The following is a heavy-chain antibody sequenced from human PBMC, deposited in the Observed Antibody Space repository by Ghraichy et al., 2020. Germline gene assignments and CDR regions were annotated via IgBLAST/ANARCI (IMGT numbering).Heavy chain of an antibody. J-gene: IGHJ6*02. Sequence: GGSLRLSCVGSGFTFGSYSMNWVRQSPGKGLEWVAYISSSGRTIFYADSVKGRFTISRDNAQNSLYLQMKSLRDEDTAVYFCERASSVVRFYYYAGLDVWGQGTTVTVSS. CDR2: ISSSGRTI. CDR3: ERASSVVRFYYYAGLDV. CDR1: GFTFGSYS. V-gene: IGHV3-48*02. D-gene: IGHD4-23*01.